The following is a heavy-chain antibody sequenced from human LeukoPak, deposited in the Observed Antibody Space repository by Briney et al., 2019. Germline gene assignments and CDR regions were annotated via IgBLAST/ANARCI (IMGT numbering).Heavy chain of an antibody. D-gene: IGHD1-26*01. CDR2: IKQDGSEK. CDR3: ARDGDSGSYYIDY. J-gene: IGHJ4*02. CDR1: GFTFSSYW. Sequence: GGSLRLSCAASGFTFSSYWMSWVRQAPGKGLEWVANIKQDGSEKNYVDSVKGRFTISRDNAKNSLYLQMNSLRAEDTAVYYCARDGDSGSYYIDYWGQGTLVTVSS. V-gene: IGHV3-7*01.